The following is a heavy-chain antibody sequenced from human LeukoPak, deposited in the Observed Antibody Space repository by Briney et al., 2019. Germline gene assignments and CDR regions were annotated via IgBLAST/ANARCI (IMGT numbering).Heavy chain of an antibody. Sequence: KTSETLSLTCSVSGYSISSNYYWGWVRQPPGKGLEWIGSIYHGGYTYYNPSLKSRITMSVDTSKNQFSLKLNSVTAADTAVYYCARGSERRFGELTGLDYWGQGTLVTVSS. V-gene: IGHV4-38-2*02. D-gene: IGHD3-10*01. CDR2: IYHGGYT. CDR3: ARGSERRFGELTGLDY. J-gene: IGHJ4*02. CDR1: GYSISSNYY.